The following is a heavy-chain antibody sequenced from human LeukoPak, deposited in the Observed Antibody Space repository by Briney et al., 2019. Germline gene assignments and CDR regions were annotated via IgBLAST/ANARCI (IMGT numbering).Heavy chain of an antibody. CDR1: GGSFSGYY. V-gene: IGHV4-34*01. CDR3: ARGRRWGSSGSYYRFFDY. Sequence: SETLSLTCAVYGGSFSGYYWSWIRQPPGKGLEWIGEINHSGSTNSNPSLKSRVTISVDTSKNQFSLKLSSVTAADTAVYYCARGRRWGSSGSYYRFFDYWGQGTLVTVSS. D-gene: IGHD3-10*01. CDR2: INHSGST. J-gene: IGHJ4*02.